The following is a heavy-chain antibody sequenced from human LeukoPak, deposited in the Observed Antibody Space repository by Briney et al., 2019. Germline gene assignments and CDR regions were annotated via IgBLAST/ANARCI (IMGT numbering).Heavy chain of an antibody. CDR3: ARARLSSSSYYYYGMDV. Sequence: SETLSLTCTVSGVSISSGSYYWSWIRQPAGKGLEWIVRIYTSGSTNYNPSLKSRVTISVDTSKNQFSLKLSSVTAADTAVYYCARARLSSSSYYYYGMDVWGQGTTVTVSS. D-gene: IGHD6-13*01. V-gene: IGHV4-61*02. CDR1: GVSISSGSYY. J-gene: IGHJ6*02. CDR2: IYTSGST.